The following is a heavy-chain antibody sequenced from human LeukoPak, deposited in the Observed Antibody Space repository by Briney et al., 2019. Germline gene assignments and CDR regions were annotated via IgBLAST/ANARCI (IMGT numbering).Heavy chain of an antibody. D-gene: IGHD6-19*01. CDR1: GGSISSYY. J-gene: IGHJ5*02. Sequence: SETLSLTCTVSGGSISSYYWSWIRQPAGKGLEWIGRIYTSGSTNYNPSLKSRVTISVDTSKNQFSLKLSSVTAADTAVYYCARDSGSSGWYGGSWFDPWGQGTLVTVSS. V-gene: IGHV4-4*07. CDR3: ARDSGSSGWYGGSWFDP. CDR2: IYTSGST.